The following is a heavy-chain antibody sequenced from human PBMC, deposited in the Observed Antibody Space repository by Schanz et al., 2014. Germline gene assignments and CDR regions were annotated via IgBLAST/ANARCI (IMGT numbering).Heavy chain of an antibody. CDR2: LSEGGGGT. CDR1: GFTLSNYA. V-gene: IGHV3-23*01. CDR3: AKDRSWVYDSSDYFDY. D-gene: IGHD3-22*01. J-gene: IGHJ4*02. Sequence: EMQLLESGGGLAQPGGSLRLSCAASGFTLSNYAMSWVRQAPGKGLEWVSALSEGGGGTHYADSVRGRFTISSDSSKNTLYLQMSSLRADDTAVYYCAKDRSWVYDSSDYFDYWGQGTRVTVSS.